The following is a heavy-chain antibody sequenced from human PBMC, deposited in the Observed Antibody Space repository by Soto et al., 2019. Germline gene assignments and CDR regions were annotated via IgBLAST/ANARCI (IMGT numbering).Heavy chain of an antibody. D-gene: IGHD3-16*01. V-gene: IGHV2-5*02. J-gene: IGHJ4*02. Sequence: GATLVNPTQTLTFTFTFSGVSLSTSGMGVGWIRQPPGKALEWLALVYWDDDQRYSQSIKSSPTIQKDTSKNQVVLTMTYMDPVDKARYYCAHTIEGDFFEHWAQGKLVTVS. CDR3: AHTIEGDFFEH. CDR2: VYWDDDQ. CDR1: GVSLSTSGMG.